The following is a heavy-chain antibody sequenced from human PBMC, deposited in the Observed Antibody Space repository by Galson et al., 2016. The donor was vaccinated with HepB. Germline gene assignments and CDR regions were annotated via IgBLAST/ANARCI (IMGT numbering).Heavy chain of an antibody. V-gene: IGHV3-21*01. CDR2: ISTRSSNI. J-gene: IGHJ3*02. CDR1: GFTFSISS. Sequence: LRLSCAASGFTFSISSMNWVRQAPGKGLEWVSSISTRSSNIYYADSVKGRFTISRYNAKNSLYLQMNSLRAEDTAVECCARTLPRAGAFDIWGQGTKVTVSS. CDR3: ARTLPRAGAFDI.